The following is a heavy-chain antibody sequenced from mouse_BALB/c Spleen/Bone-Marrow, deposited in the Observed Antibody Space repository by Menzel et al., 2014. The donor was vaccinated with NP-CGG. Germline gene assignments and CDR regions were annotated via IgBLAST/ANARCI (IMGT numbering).Heavy chain of an antibody. CDR2: INPDSRTI. CDR1: GFDFSRYW. CDR3: ARPDYYGYLNY. J-gene: IGHJ2*01. Sequence: VQLQQSGGGLVQPGGSLKLSCAASGFDFSRYWMSWVRQAPGKGLEWIGEINPDSRTINYSPSLKDKFIISRDNAKNXLYLRLNKVRSEDTALYYCARPDYYGYLNYWGQGTTLTVSS. V-gene: IGHV4-1*02. D-gene: IGHD1-1*01.